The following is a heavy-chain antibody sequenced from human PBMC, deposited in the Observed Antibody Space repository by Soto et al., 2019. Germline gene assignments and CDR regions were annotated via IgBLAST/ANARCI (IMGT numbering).Heavy chain of an antibody. J-gene: IGHJ4*02. CDR2: ISVSSNYI. CDR1: GVTFSSYT. Sequence: EVQLVESGGGLVKPGESLRLSCAASGVTFSSYTMNWVRQAPGKGLEWVASISVSSNYIYYADSVKGRFTISRDDAKNSLYLQMNSLRAEDTAVYYCARQYTTGWYCNGYWGQGTQVTVSS. D-gene: IGHD6-19*01. V-gene: IGHV3-21*01. CDR3: ARQYTTGWYCNGY.